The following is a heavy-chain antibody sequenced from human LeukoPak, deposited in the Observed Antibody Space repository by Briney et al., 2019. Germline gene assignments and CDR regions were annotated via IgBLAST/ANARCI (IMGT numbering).Heavy chain of an antibody. V-gene: IGHV3-30-3*01. D-gene: IGHD1-26*01. J-gene: IGHJ4*02. CDR3: ARAKAVGAAFFDY. Sequence: PGGSLRLSCAASGFTFSSYAMHWVRQAPGKGLEWVAVISYDGSNKYYADSVKGRFTISRDNSKNTLYLQMNSLRAEDTAVYYCARAKAVGAAFFDYWGQGTLVTVSS. CDR2: ISYDGSNK. CDR1: GFTFSSYA.